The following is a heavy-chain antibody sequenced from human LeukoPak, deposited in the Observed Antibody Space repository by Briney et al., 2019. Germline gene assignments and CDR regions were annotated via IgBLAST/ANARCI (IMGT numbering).Heavy chain of an antibody. D-gene: IGHD2-2*01. CDR1: GFTFSSYA. CDR2: ISYDGSNK. J-gene: IGHJ4*02. V-gene: IGHV3-30*04. Sequence: GGSLRLSCAASGFTFSSYAMHWVRQAPGKGLEWVAVISYDGSNKYYADSVKGRFTISRDNSKNTLYLQMNSLRAEDTAVYYCARGGVVPAAMIDYWGQGTLVTVSS. CDR3: ARGGVVPAAMIDY.